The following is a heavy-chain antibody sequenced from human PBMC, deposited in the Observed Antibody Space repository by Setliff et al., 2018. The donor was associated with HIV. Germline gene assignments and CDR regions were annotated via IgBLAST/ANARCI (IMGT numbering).Heavy chain of an antibody. J-gene: IGHJ5*02. CDR1: GYTFSQYP. V-gene: IGHV1-3*04. CDR2: INTGNGNT. D-gene: IGHD2-2*01. Sequence: GASVMVSCKASGYTFSQYPMHWVRQAPGQRPEWMGWINTGNGNTKYSQIFRDRVTFTRDTSADTVYMEVSSLRSEDTAVYYCARDRCNSVACYLYNWFDPWGQGTLVTVSS. CDR3: ARDRCNSVACYLYNWFDP.